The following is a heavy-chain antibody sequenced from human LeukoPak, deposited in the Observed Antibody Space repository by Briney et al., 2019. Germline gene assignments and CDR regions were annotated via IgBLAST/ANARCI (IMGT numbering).Heavy chain of an antibody. D-gene: IGHD2-15*01. J-gene: IGHJ5*02. Sequence: PSETLSLTCTVSGGSINSSSYYWGWIRQPPGKGLEWVGTIYYSGSTYYNPSLKSRVTISVDTSKNQFSLKLSSVTAADTAVYYCAAVVVAATPWFDPWGQGTLVTVSS. V-gene: IGHV4-39*07. CDR3: AAVVVAATPWFDP. CDR2: IYYSGST. CDR1: GGSINSSSYY.